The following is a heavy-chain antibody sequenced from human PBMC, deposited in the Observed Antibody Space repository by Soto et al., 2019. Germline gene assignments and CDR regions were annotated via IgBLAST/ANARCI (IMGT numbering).Heavy chain of an antibody. D-gene: IGHD3-9*01. CDR1: GYSFTSYW. V-gene: IGHV5-51*01. CDR2: IYPDDSDT. Sequence: GESLKISCKGSGYSFTSYWIGWVRQMPGKGLEWMGIIYPDDSDTRYSPSFEGQVTISADKSLTTAYLQWSRLKASDTATYYCARLTRTLRAEGYFDPPNYWGQGTLVTVSS. J-gene: IGHJ4*02. CDR3: ARLTRTLRAEGYFDPPNY.